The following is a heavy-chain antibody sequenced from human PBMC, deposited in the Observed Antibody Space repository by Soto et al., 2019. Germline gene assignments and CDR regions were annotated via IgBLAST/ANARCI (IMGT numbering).Heavy chain of an antibody. V-gene: IGHV3-33*01. D-gene: IGHD2-15*01. J-gene: IGHJ6*02. CDR2: IWYDGSNK. CDR1: GFTLSSYG. Sequence: GGSLRLSCAASGFTLSSYGMHWVRQAPGKGLEWVAVIWYDGSNKYYADSVKGRFTISRDNSKNTLYLQMNSLRAEDTAVYYCARQDGYCSGGSCSNYYYYYYGMDVWGQGTTVTVSS. CDR3: ARQDGYCSGGSCSNYYYYYYGMDV.